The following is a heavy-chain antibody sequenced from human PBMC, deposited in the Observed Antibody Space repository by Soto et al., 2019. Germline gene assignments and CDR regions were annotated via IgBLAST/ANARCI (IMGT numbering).Heavy chain of an antibody. CDR3: AYRGDSATYYNV. V-gene: IGHV2-5*02. Sequence: SGPTLVNPTQTLTLTCTFSGFSLSSSRVGVGWIPQPPGKTLEWLALIYWDDDKGYSPSLKNRLTITKDTSKNQVVLSMTNMDPVDTATYYCAYRGDSATYYNVWGQGTLVTVSS. CDR1: GFSLSSSRVG. D-gene: IGHD3-10*01. CDR2: IYWDDDK. J-gene: IGHJ4*02.